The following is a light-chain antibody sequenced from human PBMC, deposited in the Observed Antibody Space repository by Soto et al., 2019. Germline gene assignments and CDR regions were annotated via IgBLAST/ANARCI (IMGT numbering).Light chain of an antibody. V-gene: IGKV3-15*01. CDR1: QSVRNN. J-gene: IGKJ1*01. Sequence: EIVMTQSPATLSVSPGERATFSCRASQSVRNNLAWYQQKPGQAPRLLIYGASTRATGIPARFSGSGSGTEFTLTISSLQSEDFAVYYCQQYNNWPPWTVGQGTKVDIK. CDR2: GAS. CDR3: QQYNNWPPWT.